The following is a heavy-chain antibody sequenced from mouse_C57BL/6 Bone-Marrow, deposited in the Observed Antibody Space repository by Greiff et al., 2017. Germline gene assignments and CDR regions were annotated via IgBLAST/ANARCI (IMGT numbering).Heavy chain of an antibody. J-gene: IGHJ4*01. V-gene: IGHV1-64*01. Sequence: QVQLQQPGAELVKPGASVKLSCKASGYTFTSYWMHWVKQRPGQGLEWIGMIHPNSGSTNYNEKFKSKDTLTVDKSSSTAYMQLSSLTSEDSAVYYCAATYRVPMDYWGQGTSVTVSS. D-gene: IGHD5-1*01. CDR2: IHPNSGST. CDR3: AATYRVPMDY. CDR1: GYTFTSYW.